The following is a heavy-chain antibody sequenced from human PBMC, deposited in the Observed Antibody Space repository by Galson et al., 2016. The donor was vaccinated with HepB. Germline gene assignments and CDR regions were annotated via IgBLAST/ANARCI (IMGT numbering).Heavy chain of an antibody. J-gene: IGHJ4*02. Sequence: QSGAEVKKPGESLKIFCKASGYTFTAYWITWVRQVPGKGLEWVGRIDPSDYDTNYNPSFFGQVTISTDRSISTAYLQWSSLKASDSAIYYCARQGRYHFEGKWDYWGPGTLVSVSS. D-gene: IGHD3-3*02. CDR2: IDPSDYDT. V-gene: IGHV5-10-1*01. CDR1: GYTFTAYW. CDR3: ARQGRYHFEGKWDY.